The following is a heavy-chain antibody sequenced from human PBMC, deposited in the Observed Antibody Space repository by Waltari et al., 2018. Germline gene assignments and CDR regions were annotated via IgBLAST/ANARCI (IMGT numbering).Heavy chain of an antibody. CDR1: GVTFSDTW. D-gene: IGHD1-26*01. V-gene: IGHV3-74*01. J-gene: IGHJ4*02. CDR2: MNPDGRTT. CDR3: ATAGNYRFDF. Sequence: EVQLVESGGGLVQPGGSLRLSCAVSGVTFSDTWIHWFRQTPGKGLMWVSRMNPDGRTTNYADSVTGRFTISRDNAKNMVYLQMHSLGAEDTAVYYCATAGNYRFDFWGQGTLVTVSP.